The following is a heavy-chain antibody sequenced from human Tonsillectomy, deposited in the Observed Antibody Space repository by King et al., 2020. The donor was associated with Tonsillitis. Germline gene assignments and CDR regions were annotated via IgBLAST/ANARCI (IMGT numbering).Heavy chain of an antibody. V-gene: IGHV4-39*01. CDR3: ARLKDYVGAFDI. D-gene: IGHD4-23*01. J-gene: IGHJ3*02. CDR2: IYYSGST. Sequence: LQLQESGPGLVKPSETLSLTCTVSGGSIGSSSYYWGWIRQPPGQGLGWIGSIYYSGSTYYNPSLKSRVTISVDTSKNQFSLKLSSVTAADTAVYYCARLKDYVGAFDICGQGTMVTVSS. CDR1: GGSIGSSSYY.